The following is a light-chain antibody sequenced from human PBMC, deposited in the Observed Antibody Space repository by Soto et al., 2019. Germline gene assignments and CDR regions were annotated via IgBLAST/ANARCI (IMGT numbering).Light chain of an antibody. CDR1: QSVSSNY. V-gene: IGKV3-20*01. CDR2: GTS. J-gene: IGKJ4*01. Sequence: NGVTHSPGILSLYPGDGATLSCRASQSVSSNYLAWYQQNPGQAPRLLIYGTSTRASGIPDRFSGSGSGTDFTLTISSLEPEDFAGYFSQQYGVSPATFGGGTMV. CDR3: QQYGVSPAT.